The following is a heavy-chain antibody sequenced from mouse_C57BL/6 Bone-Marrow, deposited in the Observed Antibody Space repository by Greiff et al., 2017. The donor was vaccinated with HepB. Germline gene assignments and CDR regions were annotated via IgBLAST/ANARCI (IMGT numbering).Heavy chain of an antibody. CDR3: TTFLNYYGSSSYFDV. CDR1: GFNIKDDY. Sequence: VQLQQSGAELVRPGASVKLSCTASGFNIKDDYMHWVKQRPEQGLEWIGWIDPENGDTEYASKFQGKATITADTSSNTAYLQLSSLTSEDTAVYYCTTFLNYYGSSSYFDVWGTGTTVTVSS. V-gene: IGHV14-4*01. J-gene: IGHJ1*03. CDR2: IDPENGDT. D-gene: IGHD1-1*01.